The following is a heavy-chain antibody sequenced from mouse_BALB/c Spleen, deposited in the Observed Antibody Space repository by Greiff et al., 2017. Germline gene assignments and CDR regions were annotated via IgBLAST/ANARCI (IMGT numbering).Heavy chain of an antibody. CDR2: IYPGDGDT. CDR1: GYAFSSYW. V-gene: IGHV1-80*01. CDR3: ARLIPYYFDY. J-gene: IGHJ2*01. Sequence: VQLQESGAELVRPGSSVKISCKASGYAFSSYWMNWVKQRPGQGLEWIGQIYPGDGDTNYNGKFKGKATLTADKSSSTAYMQLSSLTSEDSAVYFCARLIPYYFDYWGQGTTLTVSS.